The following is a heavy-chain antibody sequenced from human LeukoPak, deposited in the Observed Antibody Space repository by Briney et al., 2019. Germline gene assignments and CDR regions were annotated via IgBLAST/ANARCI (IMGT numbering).Heavy chain of an antibody. D-gene: IGHD1-26*01. Sequence: SETLSLTCTVTGGSHRSYFWSWLRQPPGKGREGMGDIYYSGSTNYNPSLTSRVTKSVDTAKNQFSLKLSSVTAADTAVYYCASEYSGSPPGAFDIWGQGTMVTVSS. CDR3: ASEYSGSPPGAFDI. V-gene: IGHV4-59*08. CDR1: GGSHRSYF. CDR2: IYYSGST. J-gene: IGHJ3*02.